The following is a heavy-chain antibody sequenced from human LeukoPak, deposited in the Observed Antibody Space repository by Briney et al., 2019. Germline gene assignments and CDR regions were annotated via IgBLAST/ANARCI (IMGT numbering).Heavy chain of an antibody. V-gene: IGHV3-74*01. CDR1: GFTFSRYW. J-gene: IGHJ4*02. Sequence: GGSLRLSCAASGFTFSRYWMHWVRQAPGKGLVWVSRIKSDGTITSYADSVKGRFTISRDNAKNTLFLQMNSLRAEDTAVYYCSTDILTGYYLRTWGQGTLVTVSS. CDR3: STDILTGYYLRT. D-gene: IGHD3-9*01. CDR2: IKSDGTIT.